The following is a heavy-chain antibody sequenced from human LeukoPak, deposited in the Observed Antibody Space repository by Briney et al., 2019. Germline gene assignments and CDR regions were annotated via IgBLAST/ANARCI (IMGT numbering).Heavy chain of an antibody. J-gene: IGHJ5*02. D-gene: IGHD2-21*02. CDR2: IKSKTDGGTT. CDR3: ARAAQAYCGGDCYYNWFDP. Sequence: GGSLRLFCAASGFTFSNAWMSWVRQAPGKGLEWVGRIKSKTDGGTTDYAARVKGRFTISRDDSKNTLYLQMNSLRAEDTAVYYCARAAQAYCGGDCYYNWFDPWGQGTLVTVSS. V-gene: IGHV3-15*01. CDR1: GFTFSNAW.